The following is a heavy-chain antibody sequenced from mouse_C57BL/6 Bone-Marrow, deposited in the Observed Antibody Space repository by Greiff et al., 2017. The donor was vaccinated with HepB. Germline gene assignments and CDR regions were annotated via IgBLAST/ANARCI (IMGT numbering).Heavy chain of an antibody. CDR1: GFTFTDYY. CDR2: IRNKANGYTT. CDR3: ARYGGGGAMDY. Sequence: DVKLVESGGGLVQPGGSLSLSCAASGFTFTDYYMSWVRQPPGKALEWLGFIRNKANGYTTEYSASVKGRFTITRDNSQSILYLQMNALRAEDSATYDCARYGGGGAMDYWGQGTSVTVSS. J-gene: IGHJ4*01. V-gene: IGHV7-3*01.